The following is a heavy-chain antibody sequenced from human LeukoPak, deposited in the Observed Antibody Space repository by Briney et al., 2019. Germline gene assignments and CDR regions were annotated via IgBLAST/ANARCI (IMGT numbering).Heavy chain of an antibody. CDR2: IDWDDVK. CDR1: GFSLSTSGMC. CDR3: ARCHGPTIYFYYFDY. D-gene: IGHD2/OR15-2a*01. J-gene: IGHJ4*02. Sequence: VSGPTLVNPTQTLTLTCTFSGFSLSTSGMCVSWIRQPPGKALEWLARIDWDDVKYYSTSLKTRLTISKDTSKNQVVLTMTNLDTVGIATYYCARCHGPTIYFYYFDYWGQGTLVTVSS. V-gene: IGHV2-70*11.